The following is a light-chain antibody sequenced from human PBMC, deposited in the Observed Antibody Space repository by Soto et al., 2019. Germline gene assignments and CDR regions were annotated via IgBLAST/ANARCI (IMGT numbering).Light chain of an antibody. V-gene: IGKV3-20*01. Sequence: EIVLTQSPGTLSLSPGERATLSCSASQSVSSSYLAWYQQKPGQASRLLIYGASSMATGIPDRFSGSGSGTDFTLTSSRLEPEDFAVYYCQQYVSSPQTFGQGTKVDIK. CDR2: GAS. CDR3: QQYVSSPQT. CDR1: QSVSSSY. J-gene: IGKJ1*01.